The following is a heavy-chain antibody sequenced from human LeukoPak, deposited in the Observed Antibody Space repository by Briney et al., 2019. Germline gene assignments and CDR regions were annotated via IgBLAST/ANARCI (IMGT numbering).Heavy chain of an antibody. CDR2: INPNSGGT. D-gene: IGHD6-13*01. CDR1: GYTFTGYY. V-gene: IGHV1-2*02. J-gene: IGHJ6*03. Sequence: ASVKVSCKASGYTFTGYYMHWVRQAPGQGLEWMGWINPNSGGTNYAQKFQGRVTMTRDTSISTAYMELSRLRSDDTAVYYCASTPYSRQSYYYYYMDVWGKGTTVTVSS. CDR3: ASTPYSRQSYYYYYMDV.